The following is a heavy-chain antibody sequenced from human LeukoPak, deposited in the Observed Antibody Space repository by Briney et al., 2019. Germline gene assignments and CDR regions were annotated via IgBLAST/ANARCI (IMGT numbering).Heavy chain of an antibody. CDR2: ISGSGAST. J-gene: IGHJ5*02. V-gene: IGHV3-23*01. D-gene: IGHD6-19*01. CDR1: GFTFSTYA. CDR3: AKAGYTSGLT. Sequence: PGGSLRLSCAASGFTFSTYAMSWVRQAPGKGLEWVSAISGSGASTYYADSVKGRFTNSRDNSKNAVYLQMNSLRAEDTAVYYCAKAGYTSGLTWGQGTLVTVSS.